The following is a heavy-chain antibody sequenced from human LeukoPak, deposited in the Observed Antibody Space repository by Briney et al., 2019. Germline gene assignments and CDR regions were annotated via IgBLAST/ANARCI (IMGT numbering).Heavy chain of an antibody. CDR2: IYYSGST. V-gene: IGHV4-59*01. J-gene: IGHJ4*02. D-gene: IGHD3-22*01. Sequence: SETLSLTCTVSGGSISSYYWSWIRQPPGKGLEWIGYIYYSGSTNYNPSLKSRVTISVDTSKNQFSLKLSSVTAADTAVYYCARGLPDYYDSSGYYYWGQGTLVTVSS. CDR1: GGSISSYY. CDR3: ARGLPDYYDSSGYYY.